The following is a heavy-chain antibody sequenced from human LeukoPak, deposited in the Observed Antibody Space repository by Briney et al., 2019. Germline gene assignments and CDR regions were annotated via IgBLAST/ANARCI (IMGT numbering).Heavy chain of an antibody. CDR2: IIGSGSST. J-gene: IGHJ4*02. D-gene: IGHD3-22*01. CDR3: ARWYYYETSGLYYGSFDY. CDR1: GFTFSNYA. V-gene: IGHV3-23*01. Sequence: GGSLRLSCVASGFTFSNYAMSWVRQAPGKGLQWVSVIIGSGSSTYYADSVKGRFTISRDNSRNTLYLQMNSLRAEDTAVYYCARWYYYETSGLYYGSFDYWGQGTLVTVSS.